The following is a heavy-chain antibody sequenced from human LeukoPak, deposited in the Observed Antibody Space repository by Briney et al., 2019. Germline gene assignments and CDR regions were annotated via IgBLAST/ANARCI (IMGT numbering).Heavy chain of an antibody. CDR3: ARERDTALAPYLDY. V-gene: IGHV4-38-2*02. CDR2: IYHSGST. Sequence: SETLSLTCTVSGYSISSGYYWGWIRQPPGQGLEWIGSIYHSGSTYYNPSLKSRVTISVDTSKNQFSLKLSSVTAADTAVYYCARERDTALAPYLDYWGQGTLLTVSS. J-gene: IGHJ4*02. D-gene: IGHD5-18*01. CDR1: GYSISSGYY.